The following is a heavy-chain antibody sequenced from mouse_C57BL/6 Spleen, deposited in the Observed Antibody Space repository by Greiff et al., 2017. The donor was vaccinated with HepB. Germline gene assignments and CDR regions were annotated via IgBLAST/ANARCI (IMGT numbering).Heavy chain of an antibody. J-gene: IGHJ4*01. CDR3: TRSDVYYYGSSYRDYYAMDY. V-gene: IGHV5-9-1*02. Sequence: EVKLQESGEGLVKPGGSLKLSCAASGFTFSSYAMSWVRQTPEKRLEWVAYISSGGDYIYYADTVKGRFTISRDNARNTLYLQMSSLKSEDTAMYYCTRSDVYYYGSSYRDYYAMDYWGQGTSVTVSS. D-gene: IGHD1-1*01. CDR2: ISSGGDYI. CDR1: GFTFSSYA.